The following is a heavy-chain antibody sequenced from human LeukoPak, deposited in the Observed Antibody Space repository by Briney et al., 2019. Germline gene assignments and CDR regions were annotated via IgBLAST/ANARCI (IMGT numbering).Heavy chain of an antibody. V-gene: IGHV3-48*02. D-gene: IGHD2-2*01. Sequence: QPGRSLRLSCAASGFTFSDYSMNWVRQAPGKGLAWVSHISSSSGTIYYADSVKGRFTISRDNAKRSLYLQMNSLRDEDTAVYYCARDRTSNWLWDFWGQGTLVTVSS. J-gene: IGHJ4*02. CDR3: ARDRTSNWLWDF. CDR1: GFTFSDYS. CDR2: ISSSSGTI.